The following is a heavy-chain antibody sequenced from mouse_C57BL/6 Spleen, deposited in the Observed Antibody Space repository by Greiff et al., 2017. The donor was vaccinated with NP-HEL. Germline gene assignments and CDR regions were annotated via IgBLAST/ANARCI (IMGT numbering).Heavy chain of an antibody. D-gene: IGHD3-3*01. CDR3: ARGTSHAMDY. CDR2: IDPSDSYT. CDR1: GYTFTSYW. J-gene: IGHJ4*01. Sequence: QVQLQQPGAELVMPGASVKLSCKASGYTFTSYWMHWVKQRPGQGLEWIGEIDPSDSYTNYNQKFKGKSTLTVDKSSSTAYMQLSSLTSEDSAVYYCARGTSHAMDYWGQRTSVTVSS. V-gene: IGHV1-69*01.